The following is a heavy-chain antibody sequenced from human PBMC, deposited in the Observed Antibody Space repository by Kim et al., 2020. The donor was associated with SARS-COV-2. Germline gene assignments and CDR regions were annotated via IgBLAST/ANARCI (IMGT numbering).Heavy chain of an antibody. CDR3: ATAIVEAPGGYNYYGMDV. J-gene: IGHJ6*04. Sequence: GGSLRLSCAASGFTFSSYAMHWVRQAPGKGLEYVSAISSNGGSTYYANSVKGRFTISRDNSKNTLYLQMGSLRAEDMAVYYCATAIVEAPGGYNYYGMDVWGAGTPVTVSS. V-gene: IGHV3-64*01. CDR1: GFTFSSYA. CDR2: ISSNGGST. D-gene: IGHD1-26*01.